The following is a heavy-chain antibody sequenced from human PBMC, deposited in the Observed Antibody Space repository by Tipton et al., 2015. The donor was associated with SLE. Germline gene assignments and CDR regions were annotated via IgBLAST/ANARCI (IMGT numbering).Heavy chain of an antibody. CDR3: AMAYMRFLDF. CDR2: VSPDETDT. CDR1: GFTFNAYA. V-gene: IGHV3-30*04. Sequence: SLRLSCVASGFTFNAYAIHWVRQAPGKGLEWVAIVSPDETDTRFADSVKGRFTISRHNSRNTVYLQMNSLLTDDTGVYYCAMAYMRFLDFCGQGTLVTVSS. D-gene: IGHD3-16*01. J-gene: IGHJ4*02.